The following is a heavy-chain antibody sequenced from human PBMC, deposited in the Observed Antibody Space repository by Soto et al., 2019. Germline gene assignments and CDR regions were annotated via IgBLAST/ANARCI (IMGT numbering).Heavy chain of an antibody. CDR3: ARLAVAGTIDY. J-gene: IGHJ4*02. Sequence: QLQLQESGPGLVKPSETLSLTCSVSGGSISSSRYYWGWIRQPPGKGLEWIGSIYYSGSTYYNPSLKSRVTISVDTSKNQFSLRLSSVTAADTAVYYCARLAVAGTIDYWGQGTLVTVSS. CDR1: GGSISSSRYY. D-gene: IGHD6-19*01. V-gene: IGHV4-39*01. CDR2: IYYSGST.